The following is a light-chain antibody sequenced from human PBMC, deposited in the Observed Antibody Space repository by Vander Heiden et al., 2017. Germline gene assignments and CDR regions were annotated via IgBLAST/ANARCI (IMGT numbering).Light chain of an antibody. CDR3: QQYGSSPYSA. CDR1: QSVSSSY. V-gene: IGKV3-20*01. CDR2: GAS. J-gene: IGKJ3*01. Sequence: LVLTHSPGTLSLSPGERATLSCRASQSVSSSYLAWYQQKPGQAPRLLIYGASSRATGIPDRFSGSGSGTDFTLTISRLEPEDFAVYYCQQYGSSPYSAFGPGTKVDIK.